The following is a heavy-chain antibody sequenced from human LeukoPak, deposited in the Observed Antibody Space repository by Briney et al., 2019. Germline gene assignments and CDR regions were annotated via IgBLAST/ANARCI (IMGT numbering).Heavy chain of an antibody. V-gene: IGHV3-30-3*01. D-gene: IGHD1-26*01. CDR2: ISYDGSNK. Sequence: HPGRSLRLSCAASGFTFSSYAMHWVRQAPGKGLEWVAVISYDGSNKYYADSVKGRFTTSRDNSKNTLYLQMNSLRAEDTAVYYCARAYSGSYDYFDYWGQGTLVTVSS. J-gene: IGHJ4*02. CDR3: ARAYSGSYDYFDY. CDR1: GFTFSSYA.